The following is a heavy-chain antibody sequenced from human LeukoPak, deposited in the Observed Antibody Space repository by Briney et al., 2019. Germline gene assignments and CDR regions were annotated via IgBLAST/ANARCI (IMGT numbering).Heavy chain of an antibody. V-gene: IGHV3-74*01. CDR2: ISGDGSST. J-gene: IGHJ5*02. D-gene: IGHD2-15*01. CDR3: TRRVDATRWYDP. CDR1: EFTFSSYW. Sequence: GGSLRLSRAASEFTFSSYWMHWVRQAPGEGLVWVSRISGDGSSTSYADSVKGRFTISRDNGKNTLYLQMNSLRAEDTAVYYCTRRVDATRWYDPWGQGTLVTVSS.